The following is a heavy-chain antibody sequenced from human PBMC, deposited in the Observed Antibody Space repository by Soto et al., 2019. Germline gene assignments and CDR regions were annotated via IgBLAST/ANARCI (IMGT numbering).Heavy chain of an antibody. V-gene: IGHV4-34*01. Sequence: SETLSLTCVVSGGSLSDYFWSWIRQPPGMALEWIGEINHIGSTNYNPSLKSRVTISVDTSKNQFSLKLSSVTAADTAVYYCARMTYYYDSSGYPHSPPFDYWGQGTLVTVSS. CDR3: ARMTYYYDSSGYPHSPPFDY. CDR2: INHIGST. CDR1: GGSLSDYF. J-gene: IGHJ4*02. D-gene: IGHD3-22*01.